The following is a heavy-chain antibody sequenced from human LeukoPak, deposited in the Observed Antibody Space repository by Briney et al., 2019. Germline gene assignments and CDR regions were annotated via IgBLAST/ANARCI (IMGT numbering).Heavy chain of an antibody. CDR2: INPNSGGT. J-gene: IGHJ5*02. Sequence: GASVKVSCKASGYTFTGYYMHWVRQAPGQGLEWMGWINPNSGGTNYAQKFQGRVTMTRDTSISTAYMELSRLRSGDTAVYYCARASFWESPINWFAPWGQGTLVTVSS. CDR3: ARASFWESPINWFAP. V-gene: IGHV1-2*02. CDR1: GYTFTGYY. D-gene: IGHD3-16*01.